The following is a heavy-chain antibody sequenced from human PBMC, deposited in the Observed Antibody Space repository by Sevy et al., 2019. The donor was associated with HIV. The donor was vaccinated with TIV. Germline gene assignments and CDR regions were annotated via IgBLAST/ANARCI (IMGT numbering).Heavy chain of an antibody. V-gene: IGHV1-69*04. D-gene: IGHD3-10*01. CDR2: IIPILGIA. CDR1: GGTFSSYA. Sequence: ASVKVSCKASGGTFSSYAISWVRQAPGQGLEWMGRIIPILGIANYAQKFQGRVTVTADKSTSTAYMELSSLRSEDTAGYYCARDRGLRWFDPWGQGTLVTVSS. CDR3: ARDRGLRWFDP. J-gene: IGHJ5*02.